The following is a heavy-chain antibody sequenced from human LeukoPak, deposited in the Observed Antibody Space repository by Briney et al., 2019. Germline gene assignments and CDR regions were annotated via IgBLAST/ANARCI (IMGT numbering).Heavy chain of an antibody. CDR2: ISGSGGST. V-gene: IGHV3-23*01. J-gene: IGHJ4*02. D-gene: IGHD6-13*01. CDR3: AKASGYSSSWYEDY. CDR1: GFTFSSYA. Sequence: GGSLRLSCAASGFTFSSYAMSWVRQAPGKGLEWVSAISGSGGSTYYADSVKGRFTISRDNSKNTLYLQMNSLRAEDTAVYYCAKASGYSSSWYEDYWGQGTLVTLSS.